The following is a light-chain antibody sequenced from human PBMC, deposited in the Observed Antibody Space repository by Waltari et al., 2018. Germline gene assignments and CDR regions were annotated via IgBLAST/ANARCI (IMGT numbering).Light chain of an antibody. CDR1: QSVSRC. J-gene: IGKJ1*01. CDR3: QHYSTYSWT. V-gene: IGKV1-5*03. CDR2: KTS. Sequence: QMKQSPSTLSASVGDRLTMTCRASQSVSRCLALYQQKPGKAPKLLIYKTSTLESGVPSRFSGSGSGTEFSLTISSLQPDDFATYYCQHYSTYSWTFGQGTKLEIK.